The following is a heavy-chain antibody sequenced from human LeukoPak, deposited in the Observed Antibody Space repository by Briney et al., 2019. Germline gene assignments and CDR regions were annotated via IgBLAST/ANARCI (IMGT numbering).Heavy chain of an antibody. V-gene: IGHV1-2*02. CDR2: INPNSGGT. Sequence: ASVKVSCKASGYTFTVYYMHWVRQAPGQGLEWMGWINPNSGGTNYAQKFQGSVTMTRDTSISTAYMELSRLRSDDTAVYYCARVIAVAGTMHYWGQGTLVTVSS. J-gene: IGHJ4*02. D-gene: IGHD6-19*01. CDR3: ARVIAVAGTMHY. CDR1: GYTFTVYY.